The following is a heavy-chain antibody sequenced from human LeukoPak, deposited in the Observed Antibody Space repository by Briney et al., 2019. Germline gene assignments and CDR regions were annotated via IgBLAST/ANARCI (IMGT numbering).Heavy chain of an antibody. J-gene: IGHJ4*02. CDR1: GFTFDDYA. D-gene: IGHD1-1*01. CDR3: AKAQLIGTLFDY. Sequence: GRSLRLSCAASGFTFDDYAMHWVRQAPGKGLEWVSGISWNSGSIGYADSVRGRFTISRGNAKNSLYLQMNSLRAEDTALYYCAKAQLIGTLFDYWGQGTLVTVSS. V-gene: IGHV3-9*01. CDR2: ISWNSGSI.